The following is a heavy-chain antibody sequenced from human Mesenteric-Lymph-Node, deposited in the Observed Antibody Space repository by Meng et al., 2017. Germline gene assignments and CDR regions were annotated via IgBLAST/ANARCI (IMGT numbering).Heavy chain of an antibody. CDR3: ARRRGGSGRDC. CDR2: IYNSGST. J-gene: IGHJ4*02. CDR1: GGSISSSNYY. V-gene: IGHV4-30-4*01. Sequence: QVPLQESGPGLVKPSQTLSLTCTVSGGSISSSNYYWSWIRQPPGKGLEWSGHIYNSGSTYYNPSLKSRITISVDTSKNQFSLKLSSVTATDTAVYYCARRRGGSGRDCWGQGTLVTVS. D-gene: IGHD3-10*01.